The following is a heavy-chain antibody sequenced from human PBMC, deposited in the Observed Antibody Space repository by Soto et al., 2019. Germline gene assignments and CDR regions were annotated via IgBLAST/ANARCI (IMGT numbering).Heavy chain of an antibody. J-gene: IGHJ4*02. CDR2: ISYDGSNK. CDR1: GFTFSSYA. CDR3: ARDFGTTDIVVVVAAYFDY. V-gene: IGHV3-30-3*01. Sequence: QVQLVESGGGVVQPGRSLRLSCAASGFTFSSYAMHWVRQAPGTGLEWVAVISYDGSNKYYADSVKGRFTISRDNSKNTLYLQMNRLRAEDTAVYYCARDFGTTDIVVVVAAYFDYWGQGTLVTVSS. D-gene: IGHD2-15*01.